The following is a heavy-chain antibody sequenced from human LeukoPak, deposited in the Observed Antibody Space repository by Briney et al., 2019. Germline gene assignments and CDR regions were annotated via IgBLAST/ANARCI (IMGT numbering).Heavy chain of an antibody. CDR2: IRQDGGDK. CDR3: ARFTYSYDSRGYRTKPFDS. J-gene: IGHJ4*02. Sequence: GGSLRLSCAASGFTFSSYWMSWVRQAPGKGLEWVANIRQDGGDKYYVDSVKGRFTISRDNAKNSLYLQMNSLRAEDTAVYFCARFTYSYDSRGYRTKPFDSWGQGTLVTVSS. CDR1: GFTFSSYW. D-gene: IGHD3-22*01. V-gene: IGHV3-7*01.